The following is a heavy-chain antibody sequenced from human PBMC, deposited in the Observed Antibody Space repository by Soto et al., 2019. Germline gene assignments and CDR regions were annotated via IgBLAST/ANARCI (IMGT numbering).Heavy chain of an antibody. Sequence: GGPLRLSCAASGFTFSSYGMHWVRQAPGKVLEWVALIWYDGTTKNYADSVKGRFTISRDSSKNTVYLQMDSLKVEDTAVYYCARDVDRTSHLNWFDPWGQGVMVTVSS. CDR3: ARDVDRTSHLNWFDP. J-gene: IGHJ5*02. V-gene: IGHV3-33*01. CDR2: IWYDGTTK. D-gene: IGHD5-12*01. CDR1: GFTFSSYG.